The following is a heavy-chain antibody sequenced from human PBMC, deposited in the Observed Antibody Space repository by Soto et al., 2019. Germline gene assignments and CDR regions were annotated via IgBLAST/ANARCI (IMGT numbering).Heavy chain of an antibody. J-gene: IGHJ6*02. CDR2: IYDSGST. D-gene: IGHD6-19*01. CDR3: ASRYSSGWGTVETGRYYYYGMDV. V-gene: IGHV4-38-2*01. Sequence: PSETLSLTCAVSGYSISSGYYWGWIRQPPGKGLEWIGSIYDSGSTYYNPSLKSRVTISVDTSKNQFSLKLSSVTAADTAVYYCASRYSSGWGTVETGRYYYYGMDVWGQGTTVTVSS. CDR1: GYSISSGYY.